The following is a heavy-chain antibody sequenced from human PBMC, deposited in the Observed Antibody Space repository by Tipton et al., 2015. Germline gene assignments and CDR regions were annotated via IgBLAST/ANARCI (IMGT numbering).Heavy chain of an antibody. J-gene: IGHJ6*02. CDR3: ARDLEHGMDV. V-gene: IGHV4-38-2*02. CDR1: GYSINSGHY. Sequence: LRLSCAVSGYSINSGHYWGWIRQPPGKGLEWIGSIYHSGSTYYNPSLKSRITISLNTSKNQFSLKMSSVTAADTAVYFCARDLEHGMDVWGQGTTVTVS. CDR2: IYHSGST.